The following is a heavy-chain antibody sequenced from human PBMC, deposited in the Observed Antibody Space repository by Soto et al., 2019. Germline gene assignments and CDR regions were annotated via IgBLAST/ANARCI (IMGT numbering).Heavy chain of an antibody. CDR3: ARDPSYYFNAMDV. Sequence: QVQLVESGGGVVQPGRSPRLSCAASGFSFSSYGMHWVRQAPGKGLEWVAVIWYDGSNKYHADSVKGRFTISRDNSKNTLYLQMNSLRAEDTAVYYCARDPSYYFNAMDVWGQGTTVTVSS. D-gene: IGHD6-6*01. CDR2: IWYDGSNK. CDR1: GFSFSSYG. V-gene: IGHV3-33*01. J-gene: IGHJ6*02.